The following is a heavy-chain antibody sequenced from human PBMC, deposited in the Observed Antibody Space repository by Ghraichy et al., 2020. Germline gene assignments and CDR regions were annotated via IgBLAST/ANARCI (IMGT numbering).Heavy chain of an antibody. CDR3: AREILGSGSVDP. V-gene: IGHV4-61*01. CDR2: IYYSGST. D-gene: IGHD3-22*01. Sequence: SETLSLTCTVSGGSVSSGSYYWSWIRQPPGKGLEWIGYIYYSGSTNYNPSLKSRVTISVDTSKNQFSLKLSSVTAADTAVYYCAREILGSGSVDPWGQGTLVTVSS. J-gene: IGHJ5*02. CDR1: GGSVSSGSYY.